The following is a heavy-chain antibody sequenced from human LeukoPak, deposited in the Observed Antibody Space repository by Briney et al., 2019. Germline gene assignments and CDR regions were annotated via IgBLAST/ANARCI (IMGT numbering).Heavy chain of an antibody. D-gene: IGHD1-14*01. Sequence: PGGSLRLSCAASGFAFSSYNMNWVRQASGKGLAWVSSISSSSSYIYYADSVKGRFTISRDNAKNSLYLQMNSLRAEDTAVYYCARDRAPEAFDLWGQGAMVTVAS. J-gene: IGHJ3*01. CDR3: ARDRAPEAFDL. CDR2: ISSSSSYI. CDR1: GFAFSSYN. V-gene: IGHV3-21*01.